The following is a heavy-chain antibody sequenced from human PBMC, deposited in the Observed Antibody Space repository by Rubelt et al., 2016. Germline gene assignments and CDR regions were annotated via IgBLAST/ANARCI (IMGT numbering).Heavy chain of an antibody. CDR3: ARIDWGIAASIDY. CDR2: INHSGST. V-gene: IGHV4-34*01. D-gene: IGHD6-13*01. CDR1: GGSFSGYY. J-gene: IGHJ4*02. Sequence: QVQLQQWGAGLLKPSETLSLTCAVYGGSFSGYYWSWIRQPPGKGLEWIGEINHSGSTNYNPSLKSRVTISVDTSKNQFSLKLSSVTAADTAVYYCARIDWGIAASIDYWGQGTLVTVSS.